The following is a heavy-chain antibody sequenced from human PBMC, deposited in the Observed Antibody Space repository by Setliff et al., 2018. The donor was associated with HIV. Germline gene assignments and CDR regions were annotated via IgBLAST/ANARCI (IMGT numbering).Heavy chain of an antibody. J-gene: IGHJ4*02. CDR2: IRETT. D-gene: IGHD2-15*01. CDR3: AKDPCSGGSCYSGQFDY. CDR1: GLSITDHY. Sequence: GGSLRLSCAVSGLSITDHYMDWVRQAPGKGLEWVGRIRETTKYAASIKDRFTISRDVSQNSLALQMNSLRVEDTAVYYCAKDPCSGGSCYSGQFDYWGQGTLVTVSS. V-gene: IGHV3-72*01.